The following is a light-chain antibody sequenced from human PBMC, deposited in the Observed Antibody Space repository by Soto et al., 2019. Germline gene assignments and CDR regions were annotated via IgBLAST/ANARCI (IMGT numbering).Light chain of an antibody. CDR2: DVS. CDR1: SSDIGDYNY. J-gene: IGLJ2*01. Sequence: QSVLTQPASVSGSPGQSITISCTGTSSDIGDYNYVSWYQQHPGKAPKLMIYDVSNRPSGVSDRFSGSKSGNTASLTISGLQTEDETDYYCSAYTTSHTVVFGTGTKLTVL. V-gene: IGLV2-14*01. CDR3: SAYTTSHTVV.